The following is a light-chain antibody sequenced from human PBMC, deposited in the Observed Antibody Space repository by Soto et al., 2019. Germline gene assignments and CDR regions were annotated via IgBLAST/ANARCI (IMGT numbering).Light chain of an antibody. CDR3: SSYTTSSTVV. J-gene: IGLJ3*02. V-gene: IGLV2-14*03. CDR1: SSDVGGYNY. CDR2: DVS. Sequence: QSALTQPASVSGSPGQSITISCTGTSSDVGGYNYVCWYQQLPGKAPKLIIYDVSSRPSGVSNRFSGSKSDNTASLSISGLQAEDEADYYCSSYTTSSTVVFGGGTKLTVL.